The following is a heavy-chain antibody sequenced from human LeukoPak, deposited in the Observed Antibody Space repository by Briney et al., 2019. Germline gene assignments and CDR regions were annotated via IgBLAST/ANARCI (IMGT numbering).Heavy chain of an antibody. CDR2: INSNSGGT. D-gene: IGHD1-26*01. V-gene: IGHV1-2*02. CDR3: ARISGSYEGLDY. Sequence: ASVKVSCKASGYTFTGYFMHWVRQAPGQGLEWMGWINSNSGGTNCAQKFQGRVTMTRDTSISTAYMELSRLRSDDTAVYYCARISGSYEGLDYWGQGTLVTVSS. CDR1: GYTFTGYF. J-gene: IGHJ4*02.